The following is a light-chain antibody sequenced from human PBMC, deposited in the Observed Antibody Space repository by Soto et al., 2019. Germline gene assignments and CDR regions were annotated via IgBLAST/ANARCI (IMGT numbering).Light chain of an antibody. Sequence: EILLAQSPGTLSLSPGERATLSCRASQSVSSSYLAWYQQTPGQAPRLLVYDTSYRDTGVPDRFSGSGSGTDFTLTISRLEPEDSEVYYCQQYDSSPWTFGQGTKVDIK. CDR3: QQYDSSPWT. J-gene: IGKJ1*01. CDR2: DTS. V-gene: IGKV3-20*01. CDR1: QSVSSSY.